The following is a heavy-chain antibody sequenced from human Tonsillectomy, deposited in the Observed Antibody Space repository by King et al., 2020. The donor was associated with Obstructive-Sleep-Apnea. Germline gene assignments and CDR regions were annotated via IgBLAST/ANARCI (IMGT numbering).Heavy chain of an antibody. J-gene: IGHJ6*02. Sequence: VQLVQSGAEVKKPGASVKVSCKASGYTFTSYAMHWVRQAPGQRLEWMGLINAGNGNTKYSQKFRGRVTITRDTSASTAYMELSSLRSEDTAVYYCARYGGAAGLKDNYYYYGMDVWGQGTTVTVSS. D-gene: IGHD4-23*01. CDR3: ARYGGAAGLKDNYYYYGMDV. CDR1: GYTFTSYA. CDR2: INAGNGNT. V-gene: IGHV1-3*01.